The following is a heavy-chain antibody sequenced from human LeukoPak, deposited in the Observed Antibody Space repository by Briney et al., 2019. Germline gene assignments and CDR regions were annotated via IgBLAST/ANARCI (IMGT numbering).Heavy chain of an antibody. Sequence: SETLSLTCTVSGGSISSYYWSWIRQPPGKGLEWIGYIYYSGSTNYNPSLKSRVTISVDTSKNQFSLKLSSVTAADTAVYYCARGGGYCSGGSCYSDAFDIWGQGTMVTVSS. CDR1: GGSISSYY. J-gene: IGHJ3*02. D-gene: IGHD2-15*01. CDR3: ARGGGYCSGGSCYSDAFDI. V-gene: IGHV4-59*01. CDR2: IYYSGST.